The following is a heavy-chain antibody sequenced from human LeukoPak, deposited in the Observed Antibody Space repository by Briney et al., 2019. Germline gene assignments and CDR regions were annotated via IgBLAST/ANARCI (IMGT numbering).Heavy chain of an antibody. J-gene: IGHJ6*03. D-gene: IGHD2-21*02. CDR2: ISSSSSYI. CDR1: GFTFSSYS. V-gene: IGHV3-21*01. Sequence: GGSLRLSCAASGFTFSSYSMNWVRQAPGKGLEWVSSISSSSSYIYYADSVKGRFTISRDNAKNSLFLQMNSLRAEDTALYYCARVVTAWSMDVWGKGTTVTVSS. CDR3: ARVVTAWSMDV.